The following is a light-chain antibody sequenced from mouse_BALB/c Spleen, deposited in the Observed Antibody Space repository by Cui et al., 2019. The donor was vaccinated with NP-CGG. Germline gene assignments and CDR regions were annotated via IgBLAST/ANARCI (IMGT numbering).Light chain of an antibody. J-gene: IGLJ1*01. CDR2: GTN. V-gene: IGLV1*01. CDR1: TGAVTTSNY. Sequence: QAVVTQESALTTSPGETVTLPCRSSTGAVTTSNYANWVQEKPDHLFTGLIGGTNNRPPGVPARFSGSLIGDKAALTITGAQTEDEAIYFCALWYSNHWVFGGGTELTVL. CDR3: ALWYSNHWV.